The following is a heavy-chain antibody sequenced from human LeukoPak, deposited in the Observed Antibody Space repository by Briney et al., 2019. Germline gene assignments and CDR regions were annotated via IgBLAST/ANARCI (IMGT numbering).Heavy chain of an antibody. J-gene: IGHJ3*02. CDR1: GGSFSGYY. CDR2: INHSGYT. V-gene: IGHV4-34*01. D-gene: IGHD5-24*01. Sequence: SETLSLTCALYGGSFSGYYWSWVRQSPGKGLEWIGQINHSGYTNYKPSLKSRVTISVDTSKNQFSLKLSSVTAADTAVYYCATLRGATHAFDIWGQGTMVTVSS. CDR3: ATLRGATHAFDI.